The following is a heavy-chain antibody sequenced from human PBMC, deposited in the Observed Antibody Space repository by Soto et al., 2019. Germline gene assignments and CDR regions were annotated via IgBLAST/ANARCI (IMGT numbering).Heavy chain of an antibody. Sequence: SETLSLTCTVSGASISGYYWSWIRKSAGKGLGWIGRIYATGTTDYNPSLKSLVMMSVDTSKKQFSLRLRSVTAADTAVYYCVRDGTKTLRDWFDPWGQGMSVTVSS. CDR1: GASISGYY. CDR3: VRDGTKTLRDWFDP. V-gene: IGHV4-4*07. D-gene: IGHD1-1*01. CDR2: IYATGTT. J-gene: IGHJ5*02.